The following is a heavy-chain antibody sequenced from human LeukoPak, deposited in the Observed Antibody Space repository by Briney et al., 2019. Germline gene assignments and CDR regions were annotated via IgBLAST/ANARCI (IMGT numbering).Heavy chain of an antibody. CDR3: TKSGTAIVGTTAAYYFDY. CDR2: IKSKTDGGTT. V-gene: IGHV3-15*01. Sequence: PGGSLRLSCAASGFTFSNAWMSWVRQAPGKGLEWVGRIKSKTDGGTTDYAAPVKGRFTISRDDSKNTLYLQMNSLKTEDTAVYYCTKSGTAIVGTTAAYYFDYWGQGTLVTVSS. J-gene: IGHJ4*02. CDR1: GFTFSNAW. D-gene: IGHD1-26*01.